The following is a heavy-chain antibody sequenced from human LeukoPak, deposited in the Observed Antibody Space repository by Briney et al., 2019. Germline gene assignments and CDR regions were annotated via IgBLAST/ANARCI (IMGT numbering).Heavy chain of an antibody. Sequence: GGSLRLSCAASGFTFSDYYMSWIRQAPGKGLECIAFMSGSGNSIHYADSVKGRFTISRDNANNSLYLQLNSLRDEDTAVYFCARDQVVWGISPWGQGTLVTVSS. CDR1: GFTFSDYY. CDR2: MSGSGNSI. D-gene: IGHD3-16*01. J-gene: IGHJ5*02. CDR3: ARDQVVWGISP. V-gene: IGHV3-11*04.